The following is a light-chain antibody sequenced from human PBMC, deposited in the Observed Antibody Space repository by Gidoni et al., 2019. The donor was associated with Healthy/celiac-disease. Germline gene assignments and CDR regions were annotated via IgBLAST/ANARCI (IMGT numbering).Light chain of an antibody. CDR2: GAS. CDR3: QQYGSSPPLT. Sequence: IVLQQSPGTLSLSPGERATLSCRASQSVSSSYLAWYQQKPGQAPRLLIYGASSRATGIPDRFSGSGSGTDFTLTISRLEPEDFAVYYCQQYGSSPPLTFGGGTKVEIK. J-gene: IGKJ4*01. CDR1: QSVSSSY. V-gene: IGKV3-20*01.